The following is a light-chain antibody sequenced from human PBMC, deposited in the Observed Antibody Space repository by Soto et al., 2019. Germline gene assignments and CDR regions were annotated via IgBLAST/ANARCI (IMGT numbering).Light chain of an antibody. CDR1: SSDIGGYKY. J-gene: IGLJ1*01. CDR2: DVS. Sequence: QSVLTQPRSVSGSPGQSVTISCTGTSSDIGGYKYVSWYQQHPGKAPKLIIYDVSKRPSGVPNRFSGSKSGNTASLTISGLQAEDEADYYCCSFAATDTYVFGAGTKLTVL. V-gene: IGLV2-11*01. CDR3: CSFAATDTYV.